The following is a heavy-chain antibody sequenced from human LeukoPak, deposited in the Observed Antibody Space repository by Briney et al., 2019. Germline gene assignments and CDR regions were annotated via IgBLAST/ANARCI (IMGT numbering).Heavy chain of an antibody. CDR1: GFTFSTYW. J-gene: IGHJ4*02. CDR2: IKQDGSDN. D-gene: IGHD1-26*01. Sequence: GGSLRLSCAASGFTFSTYWMNWVRQAPGKGLEWVANIKQDGSDNHYVDSVKGRFTVSRDNAKNSLYLQMNSLRAEDTAVYYCASVGWELQDYWGQGTLVTVSS. CDR3: ASVGWELQDY. V-gene: IGHV3-7*01.